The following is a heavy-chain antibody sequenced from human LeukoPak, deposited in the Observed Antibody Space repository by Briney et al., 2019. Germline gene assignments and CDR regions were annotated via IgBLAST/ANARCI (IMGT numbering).Heavy chain of an antibody. Sequence: SETLSLTCTVSGGSLNSFYWSWIRQPPGKGLELIGYIHYSGSTNYNPSLKSRVTMSVDTSKNQFSLKLSSVTAADTAVYYCTKNPKRRVTIFGVDTGGHAFDIWGQGTMVTVSS. J-gene: IGHJ3*02. D-gene: IGHD3-3*01. CDR1: GGSLNSFY. CDR3: TKNPKRRVTIFGVDTGGHAFDI. CDR2: IHYSGST. V-gene: IGHV4-59*12.